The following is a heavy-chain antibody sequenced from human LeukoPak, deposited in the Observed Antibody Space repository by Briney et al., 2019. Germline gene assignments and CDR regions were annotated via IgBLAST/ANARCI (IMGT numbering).Heavy chain of an antibody. CDR3: ARRGVFGDPAPNWFDP. CDR2: ISSSSGYI. J-gene: IGHJ5*02. D-gene: IGHD3-10*01. CDR1: GFTFSSYS. Sequence: GGSLRLSCAASGFTFSSYSMNWVRQAPGKGLEWVSSISSSSGYIYYADSVKGRFTISRDNAKNSLYLQMNSLRAEDTAVYYCARRGVFGDPAPNWFDPWGQGTLVTVSS. V-gene: IGHV3-21*01.